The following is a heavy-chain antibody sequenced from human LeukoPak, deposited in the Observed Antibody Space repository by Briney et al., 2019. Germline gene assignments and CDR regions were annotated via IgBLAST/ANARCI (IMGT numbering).Heavy chain of an antibody. J-gene: IGHJ4*02. CDR2: ISHDGSNK. CDR1: GFTFSSYA. D-gene: IGHD3-10*01. V-gene: IGHV3-30*04. CDR3: ARDSLDGSGSYYNEFDY. Sequence: GRSLRLSCAASGFTFSSYAMHWVRQAPGKGLEWVAVISHDGSNKYYADSVKGRFTISRDNSKNTLYLQMNSLRAEDTAVYYCARDSLDGSGSYYNEFDYWGQGTLVTVSS.